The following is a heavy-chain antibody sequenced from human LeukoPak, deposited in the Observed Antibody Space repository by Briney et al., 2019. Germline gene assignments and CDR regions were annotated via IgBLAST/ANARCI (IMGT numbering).Heavy chain of an antibody. CDR2: FDPEDGET. J-gene: IGHJ3*02. D-gene: IGHD5-18*01. V-gene: IGHV1-24*01. CDR1: GYTLTELS. Sequence: GASVKVSCKVSGYTLTELSMHWVRQAPGKGLEWMGGFDPEDGETIYAQKFQGRVTMTEDTSTDTAYMELSSLRSEDTAVYYCARGPDTAMADDAFDIWGQGTMVTVSS. CDR3: ARGPDTAMADDAFDI.